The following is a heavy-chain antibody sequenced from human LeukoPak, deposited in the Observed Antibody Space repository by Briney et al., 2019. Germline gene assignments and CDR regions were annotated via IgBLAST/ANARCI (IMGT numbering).Heavy chain of an antibody. CDR3: ARVHDSTGYYHYFDS. D-gene: IGHD3-22*01. CDR1: GFTFSTYP. V-gene: IGHV3-30*04. Sequence: GGSLRLSCEASGFTFSTYPMHWVRKAPDKGLEGVALISYHGSNEYYADSVKGRFTISRDNSKNTLYLQMNNPRVEDTAMYYCARVHDSTGYYHYFDSWGQGTLVTVSS. J-gene: IGHJ4*02. CDR2: ISYHGSNE.